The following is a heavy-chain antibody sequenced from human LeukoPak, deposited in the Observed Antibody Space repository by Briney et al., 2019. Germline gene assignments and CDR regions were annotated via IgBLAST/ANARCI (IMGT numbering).Heavy chain of an antibody. CDR2: VEESGKT. Sequence: SETLSLTCTVSGGSIGNFYWSWIRQPPGEGLEWIGYVEESGKTNYNPSLKSRVTISIDTSKNQFSLKLSSVTAADTAVYFCAGDYGDYYFDYWGQGTLVTVSS. D-gene: IGHD4-17*01. CDR3: AGDYGDYYFDY. V-gene: IGHV4-59*12. J-gene: IGHJ4*02. CDR1: GGSIGNFY.